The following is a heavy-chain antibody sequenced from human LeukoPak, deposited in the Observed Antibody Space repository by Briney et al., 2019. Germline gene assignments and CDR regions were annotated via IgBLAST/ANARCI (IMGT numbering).Heavy chain of an antibody. Sequence: GASVKVSCKASGYTFTVHYPHWLRQAPGQGLEWMGWIKPVSGATNFAQNFQGRVTMTSDTSINTAYMELSSLTSDDTAMYYCARDHDYGPDYWGQGTLVTVSA. CDR2: IKPVSGAT. CDR3: ARDHDYGPDY. J-gene: IGHJ4*02. D-gene: IGHD4/OR15-4a*01. CDR1: GYTFTVHY. V-gene: IGHV1-2*02.